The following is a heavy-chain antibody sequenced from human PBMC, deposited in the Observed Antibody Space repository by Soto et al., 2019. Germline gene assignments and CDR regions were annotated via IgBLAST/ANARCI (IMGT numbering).Heavy chain of an antibody. Sequence: QVQLHQWGAGLLKPSETLSLTCAVYDGSFSDYYWTWIRQSPGKGLEWIGEINHSGSTSYKSSLKSRVTISIDTSKNQFSLKLTSVNASDTAVYYCARGKFGFSYYYYYYLDVWGKGTTVTVSS. CDR3: ARGKFGFSYYYYYYLDV. CDR1: DGSFSDYY. D-gene: IGHD2-21*01. CDR2: INHSGST. V-gene: IGHV4-34*01. J-gene: IGHJ6*03.